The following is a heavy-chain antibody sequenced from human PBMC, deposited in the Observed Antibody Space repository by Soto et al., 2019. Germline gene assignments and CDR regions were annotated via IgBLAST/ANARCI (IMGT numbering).Heavy chain of an antibody. CDR2: ISYDGINK. CDR3: ARTSHIAAAADTYYFYGMDV. Sequence: GGSLRLSCAASGFTFSSYAMHWVRQAPGKGLEWVAVISYDGINKYYADSVKGRFTISRDSSKNTLYLQMNSLRAEDTAVYYCARTSHIAAAADTYYFYGMDVWGQGTTVTVSS. V-gene: IGHV3-30-3*01. CDR1: GFTFSSYA. D-gene: IGHD6-13*01. J-gene: IGHJ6*02.